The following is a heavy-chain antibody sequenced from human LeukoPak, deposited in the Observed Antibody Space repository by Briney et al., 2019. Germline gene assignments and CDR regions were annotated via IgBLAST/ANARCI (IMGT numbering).Heavy chain of an antibody. J-gene: IGHJ4*02. Sequence: PGRSLRLSCAASGFTFSHYAMHWVRQAPGKGLDWVAVISYDGTNKYYADSVKGRFTISRDNSKNTLYLQMNSLRAEDTAVYYCACLGSPFDYWGQGTLVTVSS. CDR1: GFTFSHYA. V-gene: IGHV3-30*03. CDR2: ISYDGTNK. CDR3: ACLGSPFDY. D-gene: IGHD3-16*01.